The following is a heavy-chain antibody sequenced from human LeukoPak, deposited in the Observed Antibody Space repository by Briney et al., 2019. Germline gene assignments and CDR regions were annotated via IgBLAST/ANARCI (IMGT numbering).Heavy chain of an antibody. CDR3: ARARSIAAAGRGGKGDIDY. CDR1: GGSFSGYY. CDR2: INHSGST. V-gene: IGHV4-34*01. J-gene: IGHJ4*02. D-gene: IGHD6-13*01. Sequence: PSETLSLTCAVYGGSFSGYYWSWIRQPPGKGLEWIGEINHSGSTNYNPSLKSRVTISVDTSKNQFSLKLSSVTAADTAVYYCARARSIAAAGRGGKGDIDYWGQGTLVTVSS.